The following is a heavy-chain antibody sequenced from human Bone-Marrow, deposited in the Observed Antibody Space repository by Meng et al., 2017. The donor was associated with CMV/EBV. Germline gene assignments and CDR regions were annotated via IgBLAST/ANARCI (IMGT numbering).Heavy chain of an antibody. D-gene: IGHD2-2*02. Sequence: GGSPRLSCAASGFTFSSYSMNWVRQAPGKGLEWVSSISSSSSYIYYADSVKGRFTISRDNAKNSLYLQMNSLRAEDTAVYYCARSMETYCSSTSCYTGFDYWGQGTLVTVSS. J-gene: IGHJ4*02. CDR2: ISSSSSYI. CDR1: GFTFSSYS. V-gene: IGHV3-21*01. CDR3: ARSMETYCSSTSCYTGFDY.